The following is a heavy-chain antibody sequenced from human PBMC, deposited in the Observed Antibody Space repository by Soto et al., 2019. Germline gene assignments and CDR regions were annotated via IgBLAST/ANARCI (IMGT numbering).Heavy chain of an antibody. J-gene: IGHJ4*02. D-gene: IGHD1-26*01. Sequence: LPWTVSCGSIISGGCCCSLNHQPPGKGLECIGDTYHSGNTNYNPSLKSRVTISVDKSKNHFSLKLSSVTAADTAVYYCALLWAGATSSSDYWGQGTLVTVSS. V-gene: IGHV4-31*09. CDR2: TYHSGNT. CDR1: CGSIISGGCC. CDR3: ALLWAGATSSSDY.